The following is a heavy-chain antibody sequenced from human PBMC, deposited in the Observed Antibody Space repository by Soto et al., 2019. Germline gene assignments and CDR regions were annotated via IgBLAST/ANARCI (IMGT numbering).Heavy chain of an antibody. CDR2: VGTEGDT. Sequence: EVQLEESGGGLVQPGGSLRLSCETSGFSFSDYDMHWVRQAPGKGLQWVSAVGTEGDTYYPDFVKGRFTVSRDNDKKSLFLDMKTLSAGDTAIYYCGRGTADGSGSYYIDYWGQGTLVTVSS. CDR1: GFSFSDYD. V-gene: IGHV3-13*01. CDR3: GRGTADGSGSYYIDY. D-gene: IGHD3-10*01. J-gene: IGHJ4*02.